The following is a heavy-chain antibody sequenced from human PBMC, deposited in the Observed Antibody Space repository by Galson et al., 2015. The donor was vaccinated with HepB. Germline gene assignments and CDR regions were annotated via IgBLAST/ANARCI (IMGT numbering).Heavy chain of an antibody. CDR2: ITNSGSSI. CDR1: GFTFSRYC. J-gene: IGHJ6*02. CDR3: ARERVIIPPTGMDV. V-gene: IGHV3-11*01. D-gene: IGHD3-10*01. Sequence: SLRLSCAASGFTFSRYCMSWIRQAPGKGLEWVSYITNSGSSIYYADSVKGRFTISRDNAKNSLYLQMNSLRAEDTAIYYCARERVIIPPTGMDVWGQGTTVTVSS.